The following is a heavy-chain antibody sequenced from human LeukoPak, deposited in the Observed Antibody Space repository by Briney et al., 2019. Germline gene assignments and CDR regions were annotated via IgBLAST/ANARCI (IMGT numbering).Heavy chain of an antibody. V-gene: IGHV3-11*01. CDR1: GFTFSDYY. J-gene: IGHJ3*02. CDR2: ISSSGSTI. CDR3: ARAHGDYDSSGTTSNPIAFDI. D-gene: IGHD3-22*01. Sequence: GGSLRLSCAASGFTFSDYYMSWIRQAPGKGLEWVSYISSSGSTIYYADSVKGRFTISRVNAKNSLYLQMNSLRAEDTAVYYCARAHGDYDSSGTTSNPIAFDIWGQGTMVTVSS.